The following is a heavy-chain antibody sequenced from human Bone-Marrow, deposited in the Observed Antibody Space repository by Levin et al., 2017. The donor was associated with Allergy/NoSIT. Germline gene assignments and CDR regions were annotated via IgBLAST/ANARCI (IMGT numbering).Heavy chain of an antibody. V-gene: IGHV3-23*01. CDR1: GFTFSSYA. CDR2: ISYSGGST. D-gene: IGHD1-1*01. Sequence: PGGSLRLSCTASGFTFSSYAMSWVRQAPGKGLDWVSGISYSGGSTYNADSVKGRFTISRDNSKNTLYLQMNSLRVEDTAVYYCAKLLAGTTRAATDYWGQGTLVTVSS. J-gene: IGHJ4*02. CDR3: AKLLAGTTRAATDY.